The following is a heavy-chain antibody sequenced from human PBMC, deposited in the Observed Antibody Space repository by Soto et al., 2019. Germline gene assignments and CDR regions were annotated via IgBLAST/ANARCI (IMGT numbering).Heavy chain of an antibody. CDR2: IYPGDSDT. CDR1: GYRFTSYW. CDR3: ATQGGYTYPAGY. V-gene: IGHV5-51*01. J-gene: IGHJ4*02. D-gene: IGHD5-18*01. Sequence: GAEVKKPGESLKISCKGFGYRFTSYWIAWVRQTPGKGLEWMGIIYPGDSDTRYSPSFQGQVTISVDKSIGTAYLQWKSLQASDTAMYYCATQGGYTYPAGYWGQGTLVTVSS.